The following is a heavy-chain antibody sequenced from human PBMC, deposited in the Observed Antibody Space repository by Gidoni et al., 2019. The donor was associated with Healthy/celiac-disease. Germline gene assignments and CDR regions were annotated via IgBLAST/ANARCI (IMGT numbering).Heavy chain of an antibody. J-gene: IGHJ4*02. CDR2: IRSKAYGGTT. V-gene: IGHV3-49*05. Sequence: EVQLVESGGGLVKPGRSLSLSCTASGFTFGDYAMSWFRQAPGKGLEWVGFIRSKAYGGTTEYAASVKGRFTISRDDSKSIAYLQMNSLKTEDTAVYYCTRDPGLNWNDAPFDYWGQGTLVTVSS. D-gene: IGHD1-1*01. CDR3: TRDPGLNWNDAPFDY. CDR1: GFTFGDYA.